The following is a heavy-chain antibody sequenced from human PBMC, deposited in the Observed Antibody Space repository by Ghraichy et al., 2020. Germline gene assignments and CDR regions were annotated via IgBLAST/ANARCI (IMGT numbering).Heavy chain of an antibody. Sequence: GGSLRLSCAASGFTFSDSYMSWVRPAPGKGLEWIGRIRSKTDGGAADYTTPAAGRFISSRDDSTNMSYLQVNGLKTEDTGMYNCTTDLLLDTPSGWIDPWGQGTLVTVSA. CDR1: GFTFSDSY. J-gene: IGHJ5*02. D-gene: IGHD3-22*01. CDR3: TTDLLLDTPSGWIDP. V-gene: IGHV3-15*01. CDR2: IRSKTDGGAA.